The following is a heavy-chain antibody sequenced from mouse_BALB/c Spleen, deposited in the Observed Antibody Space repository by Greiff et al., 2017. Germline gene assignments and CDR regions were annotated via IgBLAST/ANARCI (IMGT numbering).Heavy chain of an antibody. J-gene: IGHJ2*01. CDR1: GFNIKDYY. D-gene: IGHD4-1*01. CDR3: NLLTGTEGNY. CDR2: IDPENGDT. V-gene: IGHV14-4*02. Sequence: EVKLVESGAELVRSGASVKLSCTASGFNIKDYYMHWVKQRPEQGLEWIGWIDPENGDTEYAPKFQGKATMTADTSSNTAYLQLSSLTSEDTAVYYCNLLTGTEGNYWGQGTTLTVSS.